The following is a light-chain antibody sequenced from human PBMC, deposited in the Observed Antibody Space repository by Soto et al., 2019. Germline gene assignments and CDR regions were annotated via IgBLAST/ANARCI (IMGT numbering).Light chain of an antibody. V-gene: IGLV2-11*01. CDR2: EVT. CDR1: SSDVAAYNY. J-gene: IGLJ1*01. CDR3: CSFTSGNTAYV. Sequence: QSVLTQPRSVSGSPGQSVTISCTGTSSDVAAYNYVSWYQQHPGKAPKLMIYEVTNRPSGVSTRFSGSKSGNTASLTISGLQAEDDADYYCCSFTSGNTAYVFGTGTKLTVL.